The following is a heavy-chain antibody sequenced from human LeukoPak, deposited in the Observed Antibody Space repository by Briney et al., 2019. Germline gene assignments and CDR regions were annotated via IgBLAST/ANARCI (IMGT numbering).Heavy chain of an antibody. Sequence: GGSLRLSCAAAGFTFTDYSMNWVRQAPGKGREWVSSIVSDSSYKYYADSLKGRFTISRDNAKNSVYLQMNSLRAEDTAVYYCARPLESYGSGGNWFDPWGQGTLVTVSS. J-gene: IGHJ5*02. V-gene: IGHV3-21*01. CDR3: ARPLESYGSGGNWFDP. CDR1: GFTFTDYS. D-gene: IGHD3-10*01. CDR2: IVSDSSYK.